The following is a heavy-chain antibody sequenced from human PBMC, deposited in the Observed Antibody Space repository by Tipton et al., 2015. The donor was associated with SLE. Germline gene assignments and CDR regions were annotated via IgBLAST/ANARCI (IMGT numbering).Heavy chain of an antibody. D-gene: IGHD3-16*01. J-gene: IGHJ5*02. CDR3: ARDGGPWTWFDP. CDR1: GGSISSYY. V-gene: IGHV4-59*01. Sequence: TLSLTCTVSGGSISSYYWSWIRQPPGKGLEWIGYIHYSGSTNYNPSLKSRVTISVDTSKNQFSLKLSSVTAADTAVYYCARDGGPWTWFDPWGQGTLVTVSS. CDR2: IHYSGST.